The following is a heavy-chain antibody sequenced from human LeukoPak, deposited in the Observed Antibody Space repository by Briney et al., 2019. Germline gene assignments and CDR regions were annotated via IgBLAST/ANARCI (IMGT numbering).Heavy chain of an antibody. CDR2: ISYDGSKK. J-gene: IGHJ4*02. V-gene: IGHV3-30*18. CDR3: AKEVWFGELHIDY. Sequence: GGSLRLSCAASGFTFSNYGIHWVRQAPGKGLEWVTVISYDGSKKYHADSVKGRFTISRDNSKDTLYLQMNSLRAEDTAVYYCAKEVWFGELHIDYWGQGTLVTVSS. CDR1: GFTFSNYG. D-gene: IGHD3-10*01.